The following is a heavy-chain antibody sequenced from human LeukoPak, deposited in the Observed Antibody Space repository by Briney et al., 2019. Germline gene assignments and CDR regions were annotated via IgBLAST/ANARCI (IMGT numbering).Heavy chain of an antibody. J-gene: IGHJ6*03. CDR1: GGSFPTSW. Sequence: SETLSLTCAVYGGSFPTSWRSWIRQAPGKGLEWVGAINHRGSTNYNPSPKSRVTISLDTPNSQFSLSLSFLTAADTAMYYCQGVPLGYSSGWTSDYSYMDVWGKATPVTVS. V-gene: IGHV4-34*01. CDR2: INHRGST. CDR3: QGVPLGYSSGWTSDYSYMDV. D-gene: IGHD6-19*01.